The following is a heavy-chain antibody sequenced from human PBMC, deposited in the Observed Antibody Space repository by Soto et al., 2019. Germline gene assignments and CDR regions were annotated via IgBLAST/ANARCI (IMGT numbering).Heavy chain of an antibody. J-gene: IGHJ5*02. V-gene: IGHV4-39*01. D-gene: IGHD3-22*01. CDR3: ARPTYDDSSGYQFPQRFDL. CDR2: IYYTGST. CDR1: GGSISSSSYY. Sequence: PSETLSLTCTVSGGSISSSSYYWGWIRQPPGKGLEWIGSIYYTGSTYYNPSLQSRVTISIDTSKNQFSLKLASVTAADTAVYYCARPTYDDSSGYQFPQRFDLWGQGNLVTVSS.